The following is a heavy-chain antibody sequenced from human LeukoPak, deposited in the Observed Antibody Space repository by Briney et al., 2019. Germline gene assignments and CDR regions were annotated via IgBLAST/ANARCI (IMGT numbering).Heavy chain of an antibody. V-gene: IGHV3-30*18. Sequence: PGGSLRLSCAASGFTFSSYGMHWVRQAPGKGLEWVAVISYDGSNKYYADSVKGRFTISRDNSKNTLYLQMNSLRAEDTAVYYCAKDQNDYVWGGYRVDYWGQGTLVTVSS. CDR1: GFTFSSYG. D-gene: IGHD3-16*02. CDR3: AKDQNDYVWGGYRVDY. CDR2: ISYDGSNK. J-gene: IGHJ4*02.